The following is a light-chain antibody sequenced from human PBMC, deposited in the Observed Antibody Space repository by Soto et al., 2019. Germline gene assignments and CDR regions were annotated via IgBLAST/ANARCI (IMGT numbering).Light chain of an antibody. J-gene: IGLJ1*01. CDR2: EVS. CDR3: FSYTTSSAPYV. V-gene: IGLV2-14*01. Sequence: QSALTQPASVSGSPGQSITISCTGTTSDVGGYNYVSWYQQHPGKAPKLMIYEVSNRPSGVSNRFSGSKSGNTASLTISGLQAEDEAAYYCFSYTTSSAPYVVGTGTKVTVL. CDR1: TSDVGGYNY.